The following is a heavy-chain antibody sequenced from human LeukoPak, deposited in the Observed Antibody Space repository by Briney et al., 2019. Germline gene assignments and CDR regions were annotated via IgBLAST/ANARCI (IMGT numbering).Heavy chain of an antibody. D-gene: IGHD3-22*01. J-gene: IGHJ3*02. CDR3: ARVEYYDSSPDAFDI. V-gene: IGHV1-69*02. Sequence: ASVKLSCKASGGTFSSYTISWVRQAPGQGLEWMGRIIPILGIANYAQKFQGRVTITADKSTSTAYMELSSLRSEDTAVYYCARVEYYDSSPDAFDIWGQGTMGTVSS. CDR2: IIPILGIA. CDR1: GGTFSSYT.